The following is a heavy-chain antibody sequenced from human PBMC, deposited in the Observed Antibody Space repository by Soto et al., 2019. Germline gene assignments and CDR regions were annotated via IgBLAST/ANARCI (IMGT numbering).Heavy chain of an antibody. D-gene: IGHD2-2*02. Sequence: SETLSLTCTVSGGSTSSYYWSWLRQPPGRGLEWIGYIYYSGSTNYNPSLKSRVTISVDTSKNQFSLKLSSVTAADTAVYYCARDTGGYQLLYPYYYGMDVWGQGTTVTVSS. J-gene: IGHJ6*02. V-gene: IGHV4-59*01. CDR2: IYYSGST. CDR3: ARDTGGYQLLYPYYYGMDV. CDR1: GGSTSSYY.